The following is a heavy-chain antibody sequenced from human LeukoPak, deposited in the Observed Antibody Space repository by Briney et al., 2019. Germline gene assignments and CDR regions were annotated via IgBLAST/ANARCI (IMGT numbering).Heavy chain of an antibody. J-gene: IGHJ6*03. CDR2: IYYSGST. CDR3: ARDGYYGSGSPWYYYYYYMDV. V-gene: IGHV4-39*07. Sequence: PSETLSLTCTVSGGSISSYYWGWIRQPPGKGLEWIGSIYYSGSTYYNPSLKSRVTISVDTSKNQFSLKLSSVTAADTAVYYCARDGYYGSGSPWYYYYYYMDVWGKGTTVTVSS. CDR1: GGSISSYY. D-gene: IGHD3-10*01.